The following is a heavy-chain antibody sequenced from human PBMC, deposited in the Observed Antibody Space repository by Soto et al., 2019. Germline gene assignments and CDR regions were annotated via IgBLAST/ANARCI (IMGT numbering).Heavy chain of an antibody. CDR1: GASISVSYYD. V-gene: IGHV4-39*01. CDR3: ATSQKGYNWNYFDH. J-gene: IGHJ4*02. CDR2: VFYTGFT. Sequence: PSETLCITCAISGASISVSYYDWAWLRQSPGKGPEWIGSVFYTGFTSYNPSLESRVSVSVDTSKSQFSLKLSAVTAADTAVYYCATSQKGYNWNYFDHWGQGAMVTVSS. D-gene: IGHD1-20*01.